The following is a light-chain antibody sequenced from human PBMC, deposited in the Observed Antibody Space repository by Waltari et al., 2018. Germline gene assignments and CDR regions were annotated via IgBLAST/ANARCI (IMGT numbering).Light chain of an antibody. CDR3: MILYNNAVV. V-gene: IGLV5-45*01. CDR2: YKPDSTI. J-gene: IGLJ3*02. Sequence: QAVLSQPAPLSASPGASASLTCTLRSAINVLTYKIYWYPQRPGSAPQFLLKYKPDSTIQLGSGVPRRFSGSKDTSANAFILLISGLQSEDEADYYCMILYNNAVVFGGGTNLTVL. CDR1: SAINVLTYK.